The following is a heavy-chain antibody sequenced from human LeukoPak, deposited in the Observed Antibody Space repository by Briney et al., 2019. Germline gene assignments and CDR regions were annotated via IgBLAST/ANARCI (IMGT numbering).Heavy chain of an antibody. Sequence: ASVKVSCKASGYTFTSYDINWVRQATGQGLEWMGWMNPNSGNTGYAQKFQGRVTMTRNTSISTAYMELSSLRSEDTAVYYCARSRKGLRAPPRTNWFDPWGQGTLVTVSS. CDR2: MNPNSGNT. CDR1: GYTFTSYD. J-gene: IGHJ5*02. V-gene: IGHV1-8*01. D-gene: IGHD1-14*01. CDR3: ARSRKGLRAPPRTNWFDP.